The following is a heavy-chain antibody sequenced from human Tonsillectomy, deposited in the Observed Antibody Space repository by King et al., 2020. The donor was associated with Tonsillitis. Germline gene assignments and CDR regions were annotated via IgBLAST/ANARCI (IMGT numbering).Heavy chain of an antibody. CDR2: IRSKAYGGTS. Sequence: VQLVESGGGLLQPGRSRRLSCTASGFTCGDVGMTWFRQGPGKGLEWVGFIRSKAYGGTSEYAACVKGRFNIERDDSKSIAYRQMNSLTTEDTAVYYCTRDSEAVAGITLDYWGQGTLVTVSS. CDR3: TRDSEAVAGITLDY. V-gene: IGHV3-49*03. D-gene: IGHD6-19*01. CDR1: GFTCGDVG. J-gene: IGHJ4*02.